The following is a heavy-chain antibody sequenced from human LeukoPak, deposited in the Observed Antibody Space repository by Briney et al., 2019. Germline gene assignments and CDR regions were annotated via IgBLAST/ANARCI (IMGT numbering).Heavy chain of an antibody. CDR2: IIPIFGTA. Sequence: SVKVFCKASGGTFSSYAISWVRQAPGQGLEWMGGIIPIFGTANYAQKFQGRVTITADESTSTAYMELSSLRSEDTAVYYCARSYYYDSSGYYFPFDYWGQGTLVTVSS. J-gene: IGHJ4*02. CDR1: GGTFSSYA. V-gene: IGHV1-69*13. CDR3: ARSYYYDSSGYYFPFDY. D-gene: IGHD3-22*01.